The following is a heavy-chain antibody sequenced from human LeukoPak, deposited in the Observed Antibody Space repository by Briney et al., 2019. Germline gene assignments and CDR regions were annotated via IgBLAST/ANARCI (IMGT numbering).Heavy chain of an antibody. V-gene: IGHV3-23*01. J-gene: IGHJ5*01. D-gene: IGHD4-11*01. Sequence: GGSLRLSCAASGFTFSSYAMSWFRQAPGKGLEWLSGISDIGRAYYTDSVKGRFTISRDNSKYMLYVQMNNLRAEDMAIYYCAKERDSAFDSWGRGTLVTVS. CDR3: AKERDSAFDS. CDR1: GFTFSSYA. CDR2: ISDIGRA.